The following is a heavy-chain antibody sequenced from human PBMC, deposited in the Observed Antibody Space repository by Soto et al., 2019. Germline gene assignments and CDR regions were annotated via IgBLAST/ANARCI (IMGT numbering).Heavy chain of an antibody. CDR2: ISGSGGST. Sequence: GGSLRLSCAASGFTFSSYAMSWVRQAPGKGLEWVSAISGSGGSTYYADSVKGRFTISRDNSKNTLYLQMDSLRAEDTAVYYCAKDELEMSSYYYYGMDVWGPGTTVTVSS. V-gene: IGHV3-23*01. CDR1: GFTFSSYA. J-gene: IGHJ6*02. D-gene: IGHD1-1*01. CDR3: AKDELEMSSYYYYGMDV.